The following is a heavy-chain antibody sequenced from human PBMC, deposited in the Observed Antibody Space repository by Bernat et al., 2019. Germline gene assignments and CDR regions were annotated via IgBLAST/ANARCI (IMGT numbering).Heavy chain of an antibody. D-gene: IGHD5-18*01. Sequence: QVQLQESGPGLVKSSETLSLTCTVSGGSISSYYWSWIRQPPGKGLEWIGYIYYSGSTNYNPSLKSRVTISVDTSKNQFSLKLSSVTAADTAVYYCARLYSYGYFDYWGQGTLVTVSS. CDR3: ARLYSYGYFDY. V-gene: IGHV4-59*01. CDR2: IYYSGST. CDR1: GGSISSYY. J-gene: IGHJ4*02.